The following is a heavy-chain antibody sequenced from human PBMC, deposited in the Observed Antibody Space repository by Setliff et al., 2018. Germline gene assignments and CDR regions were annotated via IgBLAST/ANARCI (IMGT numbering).Heavy chain of an antibody. CDR1: GDTLTTYA. CDR3: ARDYELVTIFGVVIGNFDY. D-gene: IGHD3-3*01. V-gene: IGHV1-69*13. CDR2: IIPIFGSP. J-gene: IGHJ4*02. Sequence: SVKVSCKASGDTLTTYAIHWVRQAPGQGLEWMGMIIPIFGSPHYAQRFQDRVIITADVSTRTAYMELRSLRSDDTAVYYCARDYELVTIFGVVIGNFDYWGQGTLVTVSS.